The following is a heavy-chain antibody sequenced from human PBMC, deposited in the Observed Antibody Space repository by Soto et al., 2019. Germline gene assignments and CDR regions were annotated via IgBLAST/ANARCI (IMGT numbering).Heavy chain of an antibody. J-gene: IGHJ6*02. D-gene: IGHD3-10*01. Sequence: PGGSLRLSCAASGFTFSSYAMSWVRQAPGKGLEWVSAISGSGGSTYYADSVKGRFTISRDNSKNTLYLQMNSLRAEDTAVYYCAKAEIYYYGSGPYGMDVWGQGNTVTVSS. CDR3: AKAEIYYYGSGPYGMDV. CDR2: ISGSGGST. V-gene: IGHV3-23*01. CDR1: GFTFSSYA.